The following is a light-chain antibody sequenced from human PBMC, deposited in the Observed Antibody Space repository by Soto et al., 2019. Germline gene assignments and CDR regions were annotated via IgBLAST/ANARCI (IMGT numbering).Light chain of an antibody. Sequence: DIQMTQSPPTLSASVGDRVTITCRASQSISPWLAWYQQKPGKAPKVLIYKASSLETGVPSRFSGSGSGTEFTLTISSLQPDDFATYYCQQYKSYSRTFGQGTKLEI. V-gene: IGKV1-5*03. CDR3: QQYKSYSRT. J-gene: IGKJ2*01. CDR2: KAS. CDR1: QSISPW.